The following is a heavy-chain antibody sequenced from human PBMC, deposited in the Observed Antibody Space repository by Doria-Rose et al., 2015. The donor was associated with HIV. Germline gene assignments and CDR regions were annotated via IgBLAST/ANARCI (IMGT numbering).Heavy chain of an antibody. D-gene: IGHD6-13*01. CDR2: IFSDDER. CDR3: ARIKSSRWYHKYYFDF. CDR1: GVSLSSPGMG. Sequence: QITLKESGPVLVKPTETLTLTCTVSGVSLSSPGMGVSWIRQPPGKALEWLANIFSDDERSYKTSLKSRLVISRGTSKSQVVFTMTDMDPVDAATYYCARIKSSRWYHKYYFDFWGQGTLVIVSA. V-gene: IGHV2-26*01. J-gene: IGHJ4*02.